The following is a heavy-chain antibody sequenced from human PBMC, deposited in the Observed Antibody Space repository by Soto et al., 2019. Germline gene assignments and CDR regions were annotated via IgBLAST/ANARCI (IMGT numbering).Heavy chain of an antibody. V-gene: IGHV3-23*05. J-gene: IGHJ4*02. CDR2: ITPGGSTS. CDR3: AKYLVEPGTRQFDY. CDR1: GFTFRNYA. D-gene: IGHD1-7*01. Sequence: EVQLLESGGGLVQPGGSLRLSCAASGFTFRNYAMSWVRQVLGRGLEWVSSITPGGSTSYDADSVKGRFTISRDNSKNTLFLHMTSLRVEATTLYYCAKYLVEPGTRQFDYWGQGTLFIVSS.